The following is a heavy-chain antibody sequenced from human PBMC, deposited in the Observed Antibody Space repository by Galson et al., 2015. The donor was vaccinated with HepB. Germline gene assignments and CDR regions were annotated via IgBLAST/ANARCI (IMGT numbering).Heavy chain of an antibody. J-gene: IGHJ5*02. D-gene: IGHD2-2*01. CDR3: AREHIVVVPAALWFDP. CDR1: GFTFSDYY. V-gene: IGHV3-11*01. Sequence: SLRLSCAASGFTFSDYYMSWIRQAPGKGLEWVSYISSSGSTIYYADSVKGRFTISRDDAKNSLYLQMNSLRAEDTAVYYCAREHIVVVPAALWFDPWGQGTLVTVSS. CDR2: ISSSGSTI.